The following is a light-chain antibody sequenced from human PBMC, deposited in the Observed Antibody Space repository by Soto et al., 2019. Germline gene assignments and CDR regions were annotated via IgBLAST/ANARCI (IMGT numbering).Light chain of an antibody. J-gene: IGKJ1*01. CDR2: GAS. CDR1: QSINTN. Sequence: EIVMTQSPATLSVSTGQRATLSCRASQSINTNLAWYQQKPGQAPRLLIYGASTRATGIPVRFSGSGSGTEFTLTISRLHSEDFAVYYCQHYNNWPRTFGQGTKVDIK. CDR3: QHYNNWPRT. V-gene: IGKV3-15*01.